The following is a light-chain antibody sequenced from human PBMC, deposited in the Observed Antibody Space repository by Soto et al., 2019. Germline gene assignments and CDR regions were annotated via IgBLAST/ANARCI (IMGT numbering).Light chain of an antibody. CDR2: EVS. CDR3: SSYTNNTTGV. V-gene: IGLV2-14*01. CDR1: SSDVGRYNY. J-gene: IGLJ3*02. Sequence: QSALTQPASVSGSPGQSITISCTGTSSDVGRYNYVSWYLQHPGKVPKLVIYEVSNRPSGVSNRFSGSKSANTASLTISGLQAEDEGDYYCSSYTNNTTGVFGGGTKLTVL.